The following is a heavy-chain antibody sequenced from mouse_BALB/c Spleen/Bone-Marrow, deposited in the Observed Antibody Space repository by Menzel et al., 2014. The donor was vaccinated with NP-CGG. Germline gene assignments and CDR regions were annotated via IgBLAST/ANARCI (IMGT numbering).Heavy chain of an antibody. V-gene: IGHV14-3*02. CDR1: SFNIKDTY. D-gene: IGHD2-4*01. J-gene: IGHJ2*01. CDR2: IDPANGNT. Sequence: VQLQQSGAEVVKPGASVKLSCTASSFNIKDTYMHWVKPRPEQGLEWIGRIDPANGNTKYDPKFQGKTTITADTSSNTAYLQLSSLTSEDTAVYYCARYDYGVYFDYGGQGTTLTVSS. CDR3: ARYDYGVYFDY.